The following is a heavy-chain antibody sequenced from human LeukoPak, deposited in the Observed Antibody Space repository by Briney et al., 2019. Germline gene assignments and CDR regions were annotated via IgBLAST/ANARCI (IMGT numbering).Heavy chain of an antibody. CDR3: ARVSLGALLAFSYFDY. V-gene: IGHV1-2*02. D-gene: IGHD1-26*01. J-gene: IGHJ4*02. CDR1: GYTFTGYY. CDR2: INPNSGGT. Sequence: GASVKVSCTASGYTFTGYYMHWVRQAPGRGLEWMGWINPNSGGTNYAQKFQGRVTMTRDTSISTAYMELSRLRSDDTAVYYCARVSLGALLAFSYFDYWGQGTLVTVSS.